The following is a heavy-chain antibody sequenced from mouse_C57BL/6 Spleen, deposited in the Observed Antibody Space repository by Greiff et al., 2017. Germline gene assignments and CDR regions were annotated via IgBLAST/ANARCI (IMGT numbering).Heavy chain of an antibody. Sequence: QVQLKESGPGLVAPSQRLSITCTVSGFSLPSYGVSWVRQPPGQGLAWLGVLWGDGSTNYHSALISRLSISKDNSKSQVFLKRNSLRTDDTATDYCAKNPYYYGSLYYAMDYWGQGTSVTVSS. V-gene: IGHV2-3*01. CDR1: GFSLPSYG. J-gene: IGHJ4*01. D-gene: IGHD1-1*01. CDR2: LWGDGST. CDR3: AKNPYYYGSLYYAMDY.